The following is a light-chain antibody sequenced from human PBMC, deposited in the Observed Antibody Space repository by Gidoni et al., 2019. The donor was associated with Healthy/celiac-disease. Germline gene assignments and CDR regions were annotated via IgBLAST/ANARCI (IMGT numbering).Light chain of an antibody. CDR1: QSVSSY. V-gene: IGKV3-11*01. J-gene: IGKJ3*01. CDR2: DAS. Sequence: EIVLTQSPATLSLSPGERATLSGRASQSVSSYLAWYQQKPGQAPRRLIYDASNRATGIPARFSGSGSGTDFTLTISSLEPEDFAVYYCQQRSNWPPLFTFGPGTKVDIK. CDR3: QQRSNWPPLFT.